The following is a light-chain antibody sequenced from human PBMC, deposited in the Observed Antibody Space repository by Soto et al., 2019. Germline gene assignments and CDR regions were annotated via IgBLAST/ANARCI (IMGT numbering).Light chain of an antibody. V-gene: IGKV1-39*01. CDR3: QQHYNTPWT. Sequence: DIQLTQAPSSLSASVGDRITITCRASQRISTYLNWYQQKPGKAPELVIYTASSLESGVPSRFSGSGSGTAFTLTISSLQPEEFATYYCQQHYNTPWTFGQGTKVESK. J-gene: IGKJ1*01. CDR2: TAS. CDR1: QRISTY.